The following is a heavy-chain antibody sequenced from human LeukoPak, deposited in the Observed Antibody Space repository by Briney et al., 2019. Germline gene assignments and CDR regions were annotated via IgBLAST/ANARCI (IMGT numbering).Heavy chain of an antibody. CDR1: GFTFSSYG. D-gene: IGHD6-13*01. CDR2: IKQDGSEK. CDR3: ARDGPAAGLYFDY. Sequence: GRSLRLSCAASGFTFSSYGMHWVRQAPGKGLEWVASIKQDGSEKYYVDSVKGRFTISRDNAKNSLYLQMNSLRAEDTAVYYCARDGPAAGLYFDYWGQGTLVTVSS. J-gene: IGHJ4*02. V-gene: IGHV3-7*03.